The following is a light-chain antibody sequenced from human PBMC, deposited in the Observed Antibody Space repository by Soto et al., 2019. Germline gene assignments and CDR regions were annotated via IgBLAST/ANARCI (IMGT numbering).Light chain of an antibody. J-gene: IGLJ1*01. V-gene: IGLV1-40*01. CDR3: PSYDSSLGYV. CDR2: TNR. Sequence: QSVLTQPPSVSGAPGQRVTMSCTGSSSNIGAGYHVHWYQQLPGTAPKLLIYTNRYRPSGVPDRFSGSRSGASASLAITGLQAEDEADYYCPSYDSSLGYVFGTGTKVTVL. CDR1: SSNIGAGYH.